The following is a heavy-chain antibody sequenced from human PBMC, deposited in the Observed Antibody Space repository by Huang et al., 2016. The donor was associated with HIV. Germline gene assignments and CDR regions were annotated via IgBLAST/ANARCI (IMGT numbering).Heavy chain of an antibody. J-gene: IGHJ6*03. CDR2: INSDGSDT. CDR1: GFTFRNHW. Sequence: EVQLVESGGGLVQPGGSLRLSCAASGFTFRNHWMHWVRQAPGKGLEWVSRINSDGSDTSHADAVKGRFTISRDNAQNTVHLHMNSLRAEDTAVYFCAKNPSITAVDSDYYYYYMDVWDKGTTVTVS. CDR3: AKNPSITAVDSDYYYYYMDV. D-gene: IGHD6-13*01. V-gene: IGHV3-74*01.